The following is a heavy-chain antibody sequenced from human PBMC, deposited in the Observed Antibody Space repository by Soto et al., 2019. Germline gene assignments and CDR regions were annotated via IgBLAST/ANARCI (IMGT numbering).Heavy chain of an antibody. D-gene: IGHD1-26*01. V-gene: IGHV1-69*01. CDR2: IIPIFGTA. CDR3: ARDRGATRLYYYYGMDV. CDR1: GGTFSSYA. Sequence: QVQLVQSGAEVKKPGSSVKVSCKASGGTFSSYAISWVRQAPGQGLEWMGGIIPIFGTANYAQKFQGRVKITADESTSTAYMELSSLRSEDTAVYYCARDRGATRLYYYYGMDVWGQGTTVTVSS. J-gene: IGHJ6*02.